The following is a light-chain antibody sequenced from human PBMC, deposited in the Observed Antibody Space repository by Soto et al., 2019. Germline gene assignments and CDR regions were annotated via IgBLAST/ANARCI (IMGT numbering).Light chain of an antibody. CDR2: GAS. CDR3: QQANSFPLS. Sequence: DIVLTQSPGTLSLSPGDRATLSCRASQSVSNSYLAWYQQIPGQAPRLLIYGASNRATGIPDRFSGSGSGTDFTLTISSLQPEDFAIYYCQQANSFPLSFGGGTKVDIK. CDR1: QSVSNSY. J-gene: IGKJ4*01. V-gene: IGKV3-20*01.